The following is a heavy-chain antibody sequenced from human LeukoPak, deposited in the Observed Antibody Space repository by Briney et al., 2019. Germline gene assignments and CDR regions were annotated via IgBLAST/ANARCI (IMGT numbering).Heavy chain of an antibody. J-gene: IGHJ4*02. D-gene: IGHD6-19*01. CDR1: GFTVSSNY. V-gene: IGHV3-66*01. CDR3: ARIPIAVAGTGEDY. CDR2: IYSGGST. Sequence: GGSLRLSCAASGFTVSSNYMSWVRQAPGKGLEWVSVIYSGGSTYYADSVKGRFTISRDNAKNSLYLQMNSLRAEDTAVYYCARIPIAVAGTGEDYWGQGTLVTVSS.